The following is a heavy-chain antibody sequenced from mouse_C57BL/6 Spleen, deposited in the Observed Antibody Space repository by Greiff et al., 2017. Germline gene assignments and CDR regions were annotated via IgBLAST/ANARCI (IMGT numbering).Heavy chain of an antibody. V-gene: IGHV1-80*01. Sequence: QVQLKQSGAELVKPGASVKISCKASGYAFSSYWMNWVKQRPGKGLEWIGQIYPGDGDTNYNGKFKGKATLTADQSSSTAYMQLSSLTSGDSAVYFCARSDYYGTPYYLCYGGQGTTLTASS. CDR3: ARSDYYGTPYYLCY. J-gene: IGHJ2*01. D-gene: IGHD1-1*01. CDR2: IYPGDGDT. CDR1: GYAFSSYW.